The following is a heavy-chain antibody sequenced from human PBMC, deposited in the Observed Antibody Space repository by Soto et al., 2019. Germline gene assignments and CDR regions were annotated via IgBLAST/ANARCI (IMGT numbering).Heavy chain of an antibody. CDR1: GFTFSSYA. Sequence: GGSLRLSCAASGFTFSSYAMSWVRQAPGKGLEWVSAISGSGGSTYYADSVKGRFTISRDNSKNTLYLQMNSLRAEDTAVYYCAKDKGGLYSSGWCPDYWGQGTLVTVSS. CDR2: ISGSGGST. V-gene: IGHV3-23*01. J-gene: IGHJ4*02. D-gene: IGHD6-19*01. CDR3: AKDKGGLYSSGWCPDY.